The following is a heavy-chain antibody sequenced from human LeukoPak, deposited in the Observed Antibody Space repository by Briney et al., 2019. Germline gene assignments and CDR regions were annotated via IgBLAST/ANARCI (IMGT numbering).Heavy chain of an antibody. Sequence: PSETLSLTCAVYGGSFSGYYWSWIRQPPGKGLEWIGEINHSGSTNYNPSLKSRVTISVDTSKNQFSLKLSSVTAADTAVYYCARRRRYSSGWYYFDYWGQGTLVTVSS. CDR1: GGSFSGYY. CDR2: INHSGST. CDR3: ARRRRYSSGWYYFDY. J-gene: IGHJ4*02. D-gene: IGHD6-19*01. V-gene: IGHV4-34*01.